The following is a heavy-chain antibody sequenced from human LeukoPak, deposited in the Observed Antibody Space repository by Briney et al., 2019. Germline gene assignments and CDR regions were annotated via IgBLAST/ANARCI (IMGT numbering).Heavy chain of an antibody. D-gene: IGHD2-2*01. CDR2: IGHGGDGR. CDR1: GFMFGMHA. J-gene: IGHJ4*02. Sequence: GGSLRLSCAASGFMFGMHAMSWVRQAPGKGLEWVSGIGHGGDGRFYADSVKDRFTISRDNSRNTLYLQMNSLRAEDTALYYCAKDLNPNRVILAAHDYWGQGALVTVSS. CDR3: AKDLNPNRVILAAHDY. V-gene: IGHV3-23*01.